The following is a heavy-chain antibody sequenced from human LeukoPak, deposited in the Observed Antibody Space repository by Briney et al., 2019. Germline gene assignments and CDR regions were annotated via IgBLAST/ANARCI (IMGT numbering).Heavy chain of an antibody. J-gene: IGHJ3*02. Sequence: SETLSLTCTVSGGSISNYYWSWIRQSPGKGLEWIGYIYHTGSTKYNPSLKSRVTLSVDSSKTQFSLKLNSVTAADTAVYYCAKSPSRGSGLDAFDIWGQGTMVAVSS. CDR1: GGSISNYY. D-gene: IGHD3-10*01. V-gene: IGHV4-59*01. CDR3: AKSPSRGSGLDAFDI. CDR2: IYHTGST.